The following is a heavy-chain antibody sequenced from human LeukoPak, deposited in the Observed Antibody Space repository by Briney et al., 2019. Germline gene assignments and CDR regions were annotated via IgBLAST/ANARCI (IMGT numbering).Heavy chain of an antibody. J-gene: IGHJ4*02. CDR3: ARDDHYYDSSGYYHFDY. D-gene: IGHD3-22*01. Sequence: ASVNVSCKASGYTFTSYGISWVRQAPGQGLEWMGWISAYNGNTNYAQKLQGRVTMTTDTSTSTAYMELRSLRSDDTAVYYCARDDHYYDSSGYYHFDYWGQGTLVTVSS. V-gene: IGHV1-18*01. CDR1: GYTFTSYG. CDR2: ISAYNGNT.